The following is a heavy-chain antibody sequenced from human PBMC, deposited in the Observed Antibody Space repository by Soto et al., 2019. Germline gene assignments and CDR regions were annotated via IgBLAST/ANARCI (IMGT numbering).Heavy chain of an antibody. J-gene: IGHJ4*02. CDR2: IYYSGST. CDR1: GSSISSGGYY. V-gene: IGHV4-31*03. CDR3: ARAPHGYSYGYPFDY. Sequence: SETLSLTCTVSGSSISSGGYYWSWIRQHPGKGPEWIGYIYYSGSTYYNPSLKSRVTISVDTSKNQFSLKLSSVTAADTAVYYCARAPHGYSYGYPFDYWGQGTLVTVSS. D-gene: IGHD5-18*01.